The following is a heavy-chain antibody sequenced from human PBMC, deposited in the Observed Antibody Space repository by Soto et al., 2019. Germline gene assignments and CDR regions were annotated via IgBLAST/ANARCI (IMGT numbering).Heavy chain of an antibody. D-gene: IGHD2-2*01. J-gene: IGHJ6*02. CDR1: GFTVSSYD. CDR3: ARAALPSTDLYGLNV. Sequence: GGSLRLSCAASGFTVSSYDMHWVRQATGKGLEWVPRIGTGGDTYYPDSVKGRFTISRDNAKNSLSLQMNSLRAGDTAVYFCARAALPSTDLYGLNVWGQGTTVTVSS. CDR2: IGTGGDT. V-gene: IGHV3-13*01.